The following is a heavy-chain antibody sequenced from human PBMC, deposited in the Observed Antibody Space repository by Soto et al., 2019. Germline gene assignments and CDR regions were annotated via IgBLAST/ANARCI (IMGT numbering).Heavy chain of an antibody. CDR3: AKDMYYDFWSGYPRHYYYYYGMDV. Sequence: GGSLRLSCAASGFTFSSYGMHWVRQAPGKGLEWVAVISYDGSNKYYADSVKGRFTIPRDNSKNTLYLQMNSLRAEDTAVYYCAKDMYYDFWSGYPRHYYYYYGMDVWGQGTTVTVSS. J-gene: IGHJ6*02. V-gene: IGHV3-30*18. CDR2: ISYDGSNK. D-gene: IGHD3-3*01. CDR1: GFTFSSYG.